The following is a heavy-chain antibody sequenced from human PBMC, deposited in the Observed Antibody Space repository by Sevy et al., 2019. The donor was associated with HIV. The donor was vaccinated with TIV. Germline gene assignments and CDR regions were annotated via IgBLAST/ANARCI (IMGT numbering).Heavy chain of an antibody. CDR2: FCFGGSTT. Sequence: GGSLRLSCAASGFTFSIYTMSWVRQAPGKGLEWVSTFCFGGSTTHYAVTVKGRFTISRDNSKNTRYLQMNSLRADETSVYYCAREGCTVPHDYWGQGTLVTVSS. D-gene: IGHD2-8*02. V-gene: IGHV3-23*01. CDR1: GFTFSIYT. J-gene: IGHJ4*02. CDR3: AREGCTVPHDY.